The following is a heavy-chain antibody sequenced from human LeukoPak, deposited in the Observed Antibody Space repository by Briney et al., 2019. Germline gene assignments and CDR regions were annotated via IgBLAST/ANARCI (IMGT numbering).Heavy chain of an antibody. J-gene: IGHJ4*02. D-gene: IGHD3-10*01. CDR2: IYPGDSDT. CDR3: ARSYSASGSYYPPLGY. CDR1: GYSFSSYW. Sequence: GESLKISCKGSGYSFSSYWIVWVRQMPGKGLEWMGIIYPGDSDTRYSPSFQGQVTISADKSLSTAYLQWSSLKASDTAMYYCARSYSASGSYYPPLGYWGQGTLVTVSS. V-gene: IGHV5-51*01.